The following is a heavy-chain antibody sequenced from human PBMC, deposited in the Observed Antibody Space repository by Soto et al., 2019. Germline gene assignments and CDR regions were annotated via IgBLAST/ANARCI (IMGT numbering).Heavy chain of an antibody. Sequence: QLQLQESGSGLVKPSQTLSLTCAVSGGSITSDSWSWIRQPPGKGLEWIGYIYHSGRAFYNSSLKGRVTMAVDMSKNQISLNLRSVTAADTAVYYCVRDRGYGTLDSWGQGTLVTVSS. D-gene: IGHD5-12*01. CDR1: GGSITSDS. CDR2: IYHSGRA. V-gene: IGHV4-30-2*01. J-gene: IGHJ4*02. CDR3: VRDRGYGTLDS.